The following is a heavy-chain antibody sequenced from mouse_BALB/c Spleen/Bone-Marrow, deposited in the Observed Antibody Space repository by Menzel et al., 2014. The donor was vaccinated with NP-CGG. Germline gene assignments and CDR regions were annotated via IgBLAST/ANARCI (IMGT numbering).Heavy chain of an antibody. Sequence: LQQPGAELVKPGASVRLSCTASGFNIKDXYXHWVXQRPXXGXXWXXRIDPANGNAKHDPKFQGKAAITADTSSNTTYLQLSSLTSEDTAVYYCAIYFYFDYWGQGTTLTVSS. CDR1: GFNIKDXY. V-gene: IGHV14-3*02. CDR3: AIYFYFDY. CDR2: IDPANGNA. J-gene: IGHJ2*01. D-gene: IGHD2-3*01.